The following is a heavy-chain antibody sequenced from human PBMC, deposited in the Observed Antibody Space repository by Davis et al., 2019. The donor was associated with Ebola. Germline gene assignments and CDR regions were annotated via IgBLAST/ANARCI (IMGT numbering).Heavy chain of an antibody. J-gene: IGHJ6*02. D-gene: IGHD3-16*01. CDR3: ARDRPLDFFFGDYYGMDV. CDR2: IRYDGSNK. V-gene: IGHV3-30*02. CDR1: AFTFSLFA. Sequence: GGSLRLSCAASAFTFSLFAMHWVRQAPGKGLEWVAFIRYDGSNKYYADSVKGRFTISRDNSKNTLYLQMNSLRAEDTAVYYCARDRPLDFFFGDYYGMDVWGQGTTVTVSS.